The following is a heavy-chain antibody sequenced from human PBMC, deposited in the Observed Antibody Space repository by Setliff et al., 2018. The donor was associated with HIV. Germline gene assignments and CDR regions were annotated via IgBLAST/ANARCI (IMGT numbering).Heavy chain of an antibody. V-gene: IGHV5-51*01. Sequence: GESLKISCKGSGYSFTSYWIGWVRQMPGKGLEWMGVIYPGDSSSKYSPSFQGQVTISVDTSISTAYLQWNSLKASDTAIYYCARHPIHTYGYGAFDFWGRGTLVTVSS. J-gene: IGHJ4*02. D-gene: IGHD5-18*01. CDR3: ARHPIHTYGYGAFDF. CDR2: IYPGDSSS. CDR1: GYSFTSYW.